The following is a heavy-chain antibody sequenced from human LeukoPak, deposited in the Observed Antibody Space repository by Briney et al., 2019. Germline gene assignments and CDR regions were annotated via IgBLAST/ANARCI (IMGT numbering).Heavy chain of an antibody. CDR1: GFTFSSYG. CDR3: AKEGEWLLPLPYYFDY. CDR2: ISGSGGST. D-gene: IGHD3-3*01. J-gene: IGHJ4*02. V-gene: IGHV3-23*01. Sequence: GGSLRLSCAASGFTFSSYGMHWVRQAPGKGLEWVSAISGSGGSTYYADSVKGRFTISRDNSKNTLYLQMNSLRAEDTAVYYCAKEGEWLLPLPYYFDYWGQGTLVTVSS.